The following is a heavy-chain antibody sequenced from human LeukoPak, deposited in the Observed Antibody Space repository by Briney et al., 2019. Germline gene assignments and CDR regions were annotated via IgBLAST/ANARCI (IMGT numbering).Heavy chain of an antibody. V-gene: IGHV4-59*01. D-gene: IGHD6-19*01. J-gene: IGHJ4*02. Sequence: SETLSLTCTVSGGSISSSYWSWIRQPPGKGLEWIGYIYNSGSTKYNPSLKSRLTISVDTSKNQFSLKLSSVTAADTAVYYCARHSGSRTKEYYIDYWDQGTLVTVSS. CDR2: IYNSGST. CDR3: ARHSGSRTKEYYIDY. CDR1: GGSISSSY.